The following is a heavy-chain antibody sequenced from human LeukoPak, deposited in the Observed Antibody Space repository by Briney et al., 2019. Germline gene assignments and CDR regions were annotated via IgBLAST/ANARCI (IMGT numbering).Heavy chain of an antibody. Sequence: QTGGSLRLSCAASGFTFSSYAMHWVRQAPGKGLEWVAVISYDGSNKYYADSVKGRFTISRDNSKNTLYLQMNSLRAEDTAVYYRARETGSAVGSTDFDYWGQGTLVTVSS. CDR3: ARETGSAVGSTDFDY. J-gene: IGHJ4*02. D-gene: IGHD4-17*01. V-gene: IGHV3-30-3*01. CDR1: GFTFSSYA. CDR2: ISYDGSNK.